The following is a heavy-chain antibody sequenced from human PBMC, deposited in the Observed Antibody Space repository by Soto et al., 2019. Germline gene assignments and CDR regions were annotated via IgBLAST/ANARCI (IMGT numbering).Heavy chain of an antibody. Sequence: GESLKISCKGSGYSFTSYWIGWVRQMPGKGLEWMGIIYPGDSDTRYSPSFQGQVTISADKSISTAYLQWSSLKASDTAMYYCARNSRSSSPEYYYMDVWGKGTTVTVSS. D-gene: IGHD6-6*01. V-gene: IGHV5-51*01. CDR1: GYSFTSYW. J-gene: IGHJ6*03. CDR2: IYPGDSDT. CDR3: ARNSRSSSPEYYYMDV.